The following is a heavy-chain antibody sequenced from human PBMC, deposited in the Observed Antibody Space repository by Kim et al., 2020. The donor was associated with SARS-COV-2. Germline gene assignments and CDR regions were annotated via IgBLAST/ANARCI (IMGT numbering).Heavy chain of an antibody. V-gene: IGHV4-34*01. D-gene: IGHD2-2*01. CDR3: ARGRVVPADIYLRMGWFDP. Sequence: SETLSLTCAVYGGSFSGYYWSWIRQPPGKGLEWIGEINHSGSTNYNPSLKSRVTISVDTSKNQFSLKLSSVTAADTAVYYCARGRVVPADIYLRMGWFDPWGQGTLVTVSS. J-gene: IGHJ5*02. CDR2: INHSGST. CDR1: GGSFSGYY.